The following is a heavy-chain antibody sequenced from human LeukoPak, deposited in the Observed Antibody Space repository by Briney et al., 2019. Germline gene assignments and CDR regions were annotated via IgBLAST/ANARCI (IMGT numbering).Heavy chain of an antibody. CDR3: ARVSGSSSSYYYYYYMDV. Sequence: GGSLRLSCAASGFTFSDYYMSWIRQAPGKGLEWVSYISSSGSTIYYADSVKGRFTISRDNAKNSLYLQMNSLRAEDTAVYYCARVSGSSSSYYYYYYMDVWGKGTTVTVSS. CDR1: GFTFSDYY. D-gene: IGHD6-13*01. V-gene: IGHV3-11*04. CDR2: ISSSGSTI. J-gene: IGHJ6*03.